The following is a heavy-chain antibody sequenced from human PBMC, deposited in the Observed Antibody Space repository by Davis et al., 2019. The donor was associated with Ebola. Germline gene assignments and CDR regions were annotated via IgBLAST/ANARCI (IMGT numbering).Heavy chain of an antibody. Sequence: GESLKISCAASGFTFSSYGMHWVRQAPGKGLEWVAVISYDGSNKYYADSVKGRFTISRDNSKNTLYLQMNSLRPEDTAVYYCAKDALGEAPYYYYGMDVWGQGTTVTVSS. CDR1: GFTFSSYG. CDR2: ISYDGSNK. CDR3: AKDALGEAPYYYYGMDV. V-gene: IGHV3-30*18. J-gene: IGHJ6*02. D-gene: IGHD3-16*01.